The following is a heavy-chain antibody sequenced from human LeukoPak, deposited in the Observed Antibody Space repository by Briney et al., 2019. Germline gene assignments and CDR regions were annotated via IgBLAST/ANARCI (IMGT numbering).Heavy chain of an antibody. Sequence: ASVKVSCKASGYTFTNYNINWVRQATGQGLEWMGRMNPNSGNAGFAQKFQGRVTMTRITSLSTAYMELSSLRSEDTAVYYCARGRPSSGWFGEPENWFDPWGQGTLVTVSS. V-gene: IGHV1-8*01. CDR2: MNPNSGNA. CDR1: GYTFTNYN. D-gene: IGHD3-10*01. J-gene: IGHJ5*02. CDR3: ARGRPSSGWFGEPENWFDP.